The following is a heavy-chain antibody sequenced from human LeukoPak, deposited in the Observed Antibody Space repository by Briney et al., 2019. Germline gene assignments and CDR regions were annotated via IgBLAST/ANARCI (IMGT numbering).Heavy chain of an antibody. V-gene: IGHV3-20*04. CDR2: INWNGGST. CDR3: ARDVLLWFGETRNYGMDV. CDR1: GFTFDDYG. J-gene: IGHJ6*02. Sequence: GGSLTLSCAASGFTFDDYGMSWVRQAPGDGLEWVSGINWNGGSTGYADSVKGRFTISRDNAKNSLYLQMNSLRAEDTALYYCARDVLLWFGETRNYGMDVWGQGTTVTVSS. D-gene: IGHD3-10*01.